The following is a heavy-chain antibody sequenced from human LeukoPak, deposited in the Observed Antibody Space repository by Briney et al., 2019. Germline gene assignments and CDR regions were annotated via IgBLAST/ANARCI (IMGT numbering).Heavy chain of an antibody. CDR2: LSRYSGAT. J-gene: IGHJ4*02. CDR3: VSWAGGNSDVAPFDF. D-gene: IGHD2-21*01. CDR1: GYIFSDYY. V-gene: IGHV1-2*02. Sequence: GASVQVSCKASGYIFSDYYTHWVRQAPGRGFAWMGWLSRYSGATKLSQKFLGRVTLHRDTSVSTVYVDLSNLGSGDTGVYYCVSWAGGNSDVAPFDFWGQGTLVSVSS.